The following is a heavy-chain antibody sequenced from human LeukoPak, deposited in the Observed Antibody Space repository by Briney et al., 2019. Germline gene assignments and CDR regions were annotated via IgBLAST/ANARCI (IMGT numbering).Heavy chain of an antibody. D-gene: IGHD5-12*01. J-gene: IGHJ6*02. V-gene: IGHV4-59*01. CDR3: ARTGSGRDYYGMDV. Sequence: SETLSLTCTVSGGSMNDYYWTWIRQPPGRGLEWIGYIYYSGSTDYNPSLESRVTISIDTSKNHFSLNLTAVTAADTAIYYCARTGSGRDYYGMDVWGQGTSVTVSS. CDR2: IYYSGST. CDR1: GGSMNDYY.